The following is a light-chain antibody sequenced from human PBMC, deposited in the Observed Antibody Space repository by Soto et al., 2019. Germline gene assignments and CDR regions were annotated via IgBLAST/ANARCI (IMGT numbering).Light chain of an antibody. CDR2: EVS. Sequence: QSALTQPASVSGSPGQSITISCTGTRSDVGYYNYVSWYQHHPGKAPKLMIYEVSNRPSGVSNRFSGSKSGNTASLPISGLQAEDEADYYCSSYTTSSTQVFGGGTKLTVL. J-gene: IGLJ3*02. CDR3: SSYTTSSTQV. V-gene: IGLV2-14*01. CDR1: RSDVGYYNY.